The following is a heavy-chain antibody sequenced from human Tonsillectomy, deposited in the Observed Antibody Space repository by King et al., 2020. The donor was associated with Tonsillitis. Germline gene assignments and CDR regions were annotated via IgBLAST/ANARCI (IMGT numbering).Heavy chain of an antibody. CDR1: GFTFSSYG. J-gene: IGHJ4*02. D-gene: IGHD3-3*01. CDR2: IWYDGSNK. Sequence: QLVQSGGGVVQPGRSLRLSCAASGFTFSSYGMHWVRQAPGKGLEWVAVIWYDGSNKYYADSVKGRFTISRDKSKNTLYLQMNSLRAEDTAVYYCARDSLRFLEWLPTDYWGQGTLVTVSS. CDR3: ARDSLRFLEWLPTDY. V-gene: IGHV3-33*01.